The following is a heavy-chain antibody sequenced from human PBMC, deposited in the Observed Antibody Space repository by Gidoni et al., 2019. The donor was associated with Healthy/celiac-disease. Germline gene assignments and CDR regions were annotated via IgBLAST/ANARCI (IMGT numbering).Heavy chain of an antibody. D-gene: IGHD5-12*01. CDR3: ARELGRGYSGYDDVGFDY. CDR1: GFTFSSYE. J-gene: IGHJ4*02. Sequence: EVQLVESGGGLVQPGGSLRLSCAASGFTFSSYEMNWVRQAPGKGLEWVSYISSSGSTIYYADSVKGRFTISRDNAKNSLYLQMNSLRAEDTAVYYCARELGRGYSGYDDVGFDYWGQGTLVTVSS. V-gene: IGHV3-48*03. CDR2: ISSSGSTI.